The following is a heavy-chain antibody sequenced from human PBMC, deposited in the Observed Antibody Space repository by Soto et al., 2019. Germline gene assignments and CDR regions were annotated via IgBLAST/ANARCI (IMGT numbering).Heavy chain of an antibody. CDR3: ARLKLELRQVAY. Sequence: EVQLVECGGGLVKPGGSLRLSCAASGFTFSSYSMNWVRQAPGKGLEWVSSISSSSSDIYYADSVQGRFTLSRDNAKNSLYLQMNSLRADETAVYYCARLKLELRQVAYWGQGTWVTVSS. CDR1: GFTFSSYS. CDR2: ISSSSSDI. D-gene: IGHD1-7*01. V-gene: IGHV3-21*01. J-gene: IGHJ4*02.